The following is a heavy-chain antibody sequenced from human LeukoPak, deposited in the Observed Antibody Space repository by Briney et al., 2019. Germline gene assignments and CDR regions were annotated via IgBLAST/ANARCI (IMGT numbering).Heavy chain of an antibody. Sequence: GESLKISCKGSGYRFSNYWIAWVRQMPGKGREWMGIIYPADSDTRYSPSFQGQVTISADKSVTTAYLQWSSVRASDTAMYYCARLDNRDVYEHGYKHAAANWFDPWGQGTLITVSS. CDR3: ARLDNRDVYEHGYKHAAANWFDP. CDR1: GYRFSNYW. V-gene: IGHV5-51*01. CDR2: IYPADSDT. J-gene: IGHJ5*02. D-gene: IGHD5-24*01.